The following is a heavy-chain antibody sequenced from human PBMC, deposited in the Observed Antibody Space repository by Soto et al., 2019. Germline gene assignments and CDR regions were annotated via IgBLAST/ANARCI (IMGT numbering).Heavy chain of an antibody. J-gene: IGHJ4*02. Sequence: GGSLRLSCAASGFTFSSYGMHWVRQAPGKGLEWVAVIWYDGSNKYYADSVKGRFTISRDNSKNTLYLQMNSLRAEDTAVYYCARDESLLGGSYYLVYWGQGTLVTVSS. D-gene: IGHD1-26*01. V-gene: IGHV3-33*01. CDR3: ARDESLLGGSYYLVY. CDR2: IWYDGSNK. CDR1: GFTFSSYG.